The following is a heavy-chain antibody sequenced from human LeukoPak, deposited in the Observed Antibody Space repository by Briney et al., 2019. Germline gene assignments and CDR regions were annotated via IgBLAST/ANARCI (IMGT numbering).Heavy chain of an antibody. D-gene: IGHD3-10*01. V-gene: IGHV4-61*01. J-gene: IGHJ5*02. CDR1: GGSVSSGSYY. CDR2: IYCSGST. CDR3: AASSGWFDP. Sequence: SETLSLTCSVSGGSVSSGSYYWSWIRQPPGKELEWIGYIYCSGSTKYNPSLKSRVTISVDMSKNQFSLKLSSVTAADTAMYYCAASSGWFDPWGQGTLVTVSS.